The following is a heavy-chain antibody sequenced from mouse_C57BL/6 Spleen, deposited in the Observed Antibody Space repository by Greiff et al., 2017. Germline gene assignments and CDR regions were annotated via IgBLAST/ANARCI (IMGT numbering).Heavy chain of an antibody. D-gene: IGHD2-5*01. CDR1: GYTFTSYW. CDR3: ARNSNYDDY. J-gene: IGHJ2*01. CDR2: IDPSDSYT. Sequence: VQLQQPGAELVRPGTSVKLSCKASGYTFTSYWMHWVKQRPGQGLEWIGVIDPSDSYTNYNQKFKGKATVTVDTSSSTAYMQLSSLTSEDSAVYYCARNSNYDDYWGQGTTLTVSS. V-gene: IGHV1-59*01.